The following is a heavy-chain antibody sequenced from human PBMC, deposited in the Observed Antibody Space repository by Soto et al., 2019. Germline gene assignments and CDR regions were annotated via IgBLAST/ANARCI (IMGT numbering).Heavy chain of an antibody. D-gene: IGHD3-16*01. CDR2: IYPGDSDV. J-gene: IGHJ4*01. CDR3: ARQWGRYPKFDY. Sequence: PGESLKISCKGSGYSFTSYWIAWVRQMPGQGLEWMGIIYPGDSDVTYSPSFQGQVTISADKSINTAYLQWSSLKASDTAMYYWARQWGRYPKFDYWGDGTLVTV. CDR1: GYSFTSYW. V-gene: IGHV5-51*01.